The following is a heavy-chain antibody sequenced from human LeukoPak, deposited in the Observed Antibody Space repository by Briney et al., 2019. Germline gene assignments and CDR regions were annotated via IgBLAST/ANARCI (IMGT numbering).Heavy chain of an antibody. CDR2: ISYSGST. CDR3: ATDTLVAASRYYYYRMDV. D-gene: IGHD6-25*01. Sequence: SETLSLTCTVSGGSISSYYWSWIRQYPGKGLEWIGYISYSGSTNYNPSLKSRVTILVDTSKSQFSLKLSSVTAADTAVYYCATDTLVAASRYYYYRMDVWGQGTTVTVSS. V-gene: IGHV4-59*06. CDR1: GGSISSYY. J-gene: IGHJ6*02.